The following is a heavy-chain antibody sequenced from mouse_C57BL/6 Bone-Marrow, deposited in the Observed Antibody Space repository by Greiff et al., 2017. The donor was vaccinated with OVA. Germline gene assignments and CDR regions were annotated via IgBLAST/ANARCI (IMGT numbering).Heavy chain of an antibody. CDR3: AREYPWFAY. D-gene: IGHD5-1*01. J-gene: IGHJ3*01. CDR2: INPNNGGT. V-gene: IGHV1-22*01. CDR1: GYTFTDYN. Sequence: VHVKQSGPELVKPGASVKMSCKASGYTFTDYNMHWVKQSHGKSLEWIGYINPNNGGTSYNQKFKGKATLPVNKSASTAYMVHRSLTSEDAAVYYCAREYPWFAYWGQGTLVTVSA.